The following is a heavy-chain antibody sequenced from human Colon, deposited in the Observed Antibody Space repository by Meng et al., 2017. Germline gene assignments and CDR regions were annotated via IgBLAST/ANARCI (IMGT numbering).Heavy chain of an antibody. J-gene: IGHJ4*02. CDR2: INHSGST. D-gene: IGHD6-13*01. CDR1: GGSFSGSY. Sequence: QRWRSRRLKRSHTLSLTRAVYGGSFSGSYWDRIRQPPGKGLGWIGEINHSGSTNSTPSLKSRFTISVDTSKNQFSLKLSSVTAADTAVYYCARGRSGSSWYGGDYWGQGTLVTVSS. V-gene: IGHV4-34*01. CDR3: ARGRSGSSWYGGDY.